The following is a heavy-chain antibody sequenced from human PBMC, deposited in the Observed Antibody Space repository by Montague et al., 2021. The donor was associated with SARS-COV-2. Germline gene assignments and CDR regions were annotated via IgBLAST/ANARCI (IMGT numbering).Heavy chain of an antibody. Sequence: SETLSLTCTVSAGSISTNSYYWAWIRQPPGKGLEWIGSISCSGSTYFNPSLESRLTMSVDTSKNHFSLKLSSVTAADTAVYYCARLWDLYGSGSYKNSWFDPWGQGTRVAVSS. CDR3: ARLWDLYGSGSYKNSWFDP. D-gene: IGHD3-10*01. CDR1: AGSISTNSYY. J-gene: IGHJ5*02. V-gene: IGHV4-39*02. CDR2: ISCSGST.